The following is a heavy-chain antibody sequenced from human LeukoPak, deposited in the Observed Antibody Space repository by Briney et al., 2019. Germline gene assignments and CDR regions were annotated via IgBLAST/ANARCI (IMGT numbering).Heavy chain of an antibody. V-gene: IGHV4-38-2*02. Sequence: SETLSLTCTVSGYSVSSNYYWGWIRQPPAKGLEWFGSVIHDGRTFDNPAPKSRVTMSVDTSQNQFSLRLTSVTAADTAVYFCAMDGQQLAYEDWGQGILVTVSS. CDR1: GYSVSSNYY. J-gene: IGHJ4*02. D-gene: IGHD6-13*01. CDR3: AMDGQQLAYED. CDR2: VIHDGRT.